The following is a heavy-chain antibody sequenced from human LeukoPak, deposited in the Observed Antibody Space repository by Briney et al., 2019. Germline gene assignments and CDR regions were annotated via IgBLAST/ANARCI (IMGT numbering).Heavy chain of an antibody. CDR1: GYTFTGYY. CDR3: ARLLGGGSYVRKVNYYFDY. CDR2: INPNSGGT. D-gene: IGHD1-26*01. J-gene: IGHJ4*02. V-gene: IGHV1-2*02. Sequence: ASVKVSCKASGYTFTGYYMHWVRQAPGQGLEWMGWINPNSGGTNYAQKFQGRVTMPRDTSISTAYMELSRLRSDDTAVYYCARLLGGGSYVRKVNYYFDYWGQGTLVTVSS.